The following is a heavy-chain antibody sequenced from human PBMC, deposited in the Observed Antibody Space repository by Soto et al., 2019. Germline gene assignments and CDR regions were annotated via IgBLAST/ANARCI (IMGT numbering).Heavy chain of an antibody. CDR1: GFTFTRYG. J-gene: IGHJ5*02. CDR2: INPIFGTA. CDR3: AEVVVVAATNWFDP. V-gene: IGHV1-69*13. D-gene: IGHD2-15*01. Sequence: ASVKVSCKASGFTFTRYGISWVRQAPGQGLEWMGWINPIFGTANYAQKFQGRVTITADESTSTAYMELSSLRSEDTAVYYCAEVVVVAATNWFDPWGQGTLVTVSP.